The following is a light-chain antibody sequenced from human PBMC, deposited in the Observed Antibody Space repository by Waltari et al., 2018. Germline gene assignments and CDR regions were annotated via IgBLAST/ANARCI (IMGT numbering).Light chain of an antibody. CDR3: QHYLRLPAT. V-gene: IGKV3-20*01. CDR1: QSVSRA. J-gene: IGKJ1*01. CDR2: GAS. Sequence: EIVLPQSPGTLSLSPGERATLSCRASQSVSRALAWYQQKPGQAPRLLIYGASNRATGIPDRFRGSGSGTDFSLTISSLEPEDFAVYYCQHYLRLPATFGQGTKVEIK.